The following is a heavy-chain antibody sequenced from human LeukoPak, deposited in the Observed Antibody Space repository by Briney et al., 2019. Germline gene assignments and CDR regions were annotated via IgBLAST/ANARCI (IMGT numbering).Heavy chain of an antibody. CDR1: GFTFSSYG. CDR3: AQPHSGHLFDY. J-gene: IGHJ4*02. CDR2: ISYDGSNK. Sequence: GRSLRLSCAASGFTFSSYGMHWVRQAPGKGLEWVAVISYDGSNKYYADSVEGRFTISRDNSKNTLYLQMNSLRAEDTAVYYCAQPHSGHLFDYWGQGTLVTVSS. D-gene: IGHD3-10*01. V-gene: IGHV3-30*18.